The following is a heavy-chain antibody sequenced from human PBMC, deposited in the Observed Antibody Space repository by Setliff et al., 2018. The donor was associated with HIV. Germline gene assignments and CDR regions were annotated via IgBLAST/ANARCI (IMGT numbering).Heavy chain of an antibody. CDR3: ARVPILRYASPVDM. J-gene: IGHJ4*02. V-gene: IGHV1-18*01. CDR2: ISAYNGNT. Sequence: EASVKVSCKASGYTFTSYGISWVRQAPGQGLEWMGWISAYNGNTNYAQKLQGRVTMTTDTSTSTAYMELSSLRFDDTAVYYCARVPILRYASPVDMWGQGTLVTVSS. D-gene: IGHD3-9*01. CDR1: GYTFTSYG.